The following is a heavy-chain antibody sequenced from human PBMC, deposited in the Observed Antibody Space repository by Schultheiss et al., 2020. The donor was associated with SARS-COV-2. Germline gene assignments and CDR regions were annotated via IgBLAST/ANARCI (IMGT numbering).Heavy chain of an antibody. CDR2: ISYDGSNK. V-gene: IGHV3-30*03. CDR3: ARRKARYYGMDV. J-gene: IGHJ6*02. CDR1: GFTFSSYG. Sequence: GESLKISCAASGFTFSSYGMHWVRQAPGKGLEWVAVISYDGSNKYYADSVKGRFTISRDNSKNTLYLQMGSLRAEDMAVYYCARRKARYYGMDVWGQGTTVTVSS.